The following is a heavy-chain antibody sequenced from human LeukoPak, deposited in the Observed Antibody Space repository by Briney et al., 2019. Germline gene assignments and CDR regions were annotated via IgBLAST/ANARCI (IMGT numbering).Heavy chain of an antibody. CDR3: ATPRGATWIQLWFYFDY. Sequence: GGSLRLSCAASGFTFSSYAMHWVRQAPGKGLEWVSAISGSGGSTYYADSVKGRFTISRDNSKNTLYLQMNSLRAEDTAVYYCATPRGATWIQLWFYFDYWGQGTLVTVSS. CDR1: GFTFSSYA. CDR2: ISGSGGST. V-gene: IGHV3-23*01. D-gene: IGHD5-18*01. J-gene: IGHJ4*02.